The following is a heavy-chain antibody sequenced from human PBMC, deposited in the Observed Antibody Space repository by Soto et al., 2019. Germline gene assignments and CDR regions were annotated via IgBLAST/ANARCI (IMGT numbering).Heavy chain of an antibody. Sequence: GASVKVSCKASGYTFTHFYITWVRQAPGQGLEWMGAISPHNFNTNYAQKFRGRVTMTTEKSTNTAYMELRSLTSDDTAVYYCARVVPGAEAWFGPWGQGTLVTVSS. CDR3: ARVVPGAEAWFGP. CDR1: GYTFTHFY. CDR2: ISPHNFNT. V-gene: IGHV1-18*01. J-gene: IGHJ5*02. D-gene: IGHD2-2*01.